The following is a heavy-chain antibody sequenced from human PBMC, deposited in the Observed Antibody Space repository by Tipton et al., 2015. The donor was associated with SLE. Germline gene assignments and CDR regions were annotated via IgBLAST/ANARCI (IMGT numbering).Heavy chain of an antibody. V-gene: IGHV4-61*10. D-gene: IGHD1-26*01. CDR3: ARRRGGSYYDY. CDR2: IHYSASA. J-gene: IGHJ4*02. Sequence: TLSLTCSVSGGSLSIGYYFWSWIRQPAGKGLEWMGYIHYSASATYNPSLKSRVTISLDTSKNQVSLKMNFVTAADTAVYFCARRRGGSYYDYWGQGTLVTVSS. CDR1: GGSLSIGYYF.